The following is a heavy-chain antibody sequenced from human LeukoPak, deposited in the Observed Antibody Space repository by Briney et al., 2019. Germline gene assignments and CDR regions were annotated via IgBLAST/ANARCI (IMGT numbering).Heavy chain of an antibody. Sequence: GGSLRLSCAASGFTFSSYWMSWVRQAPGKGLEWVANIKQDGSGKYYVDSVKGRFTISRDNAKNSLYLQMNSLRAEDTAVYYCTISSSRNHFDYWGRGTLVTVSS. D-gene: IGHD6-13*01. V-gene: IGHV3-7*01. CDR1: GFTFSSYW. CDR3: TISSSRNHFDY. J-gene: IGHJ4*02. CDR2: IKQDGSGK.